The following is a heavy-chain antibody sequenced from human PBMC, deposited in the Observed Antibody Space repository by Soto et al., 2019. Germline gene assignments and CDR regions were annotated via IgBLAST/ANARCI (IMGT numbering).Heavy chain of an antibody. Sequence: QVQLVQSGAEVKKPGSSVKVSCKASGGTFSSYAISWVRQAPGQGLEWMGGIIPIFGTANYAQKFQGRVTITADESPSTAYMELSSLRSEDTAVYYCARDGGGSATVWFDPWGQGTLVTVSS. D-gene: IGHD2-15*01. CDR3: ARDGGGSATVWFDP. CDR2: IIPIFGTA. CDR1: GGTFSSYA. V-gene: IGHV1-69*01. J-gene: IGHJ5*02.